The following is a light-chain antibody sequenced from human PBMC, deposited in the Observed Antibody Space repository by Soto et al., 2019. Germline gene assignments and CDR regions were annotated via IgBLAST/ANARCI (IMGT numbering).Light chain of an antibody. V-gene: IGKV3-15*01. CDR3: QQYNKWPLT. CDR1: QSVSNN. Sequence: EIVMTQSPVTLSVSPGERATLSCRASQSVSNNLAWYQQKPGQAPRLLIYVASTRATGIPARFSGSGSGTEFTLTISSLQSEDFAVYYCQQYNKWPLTFGQGTKVEI. CDR2: VAS. J-gene: IGKJ1*01.